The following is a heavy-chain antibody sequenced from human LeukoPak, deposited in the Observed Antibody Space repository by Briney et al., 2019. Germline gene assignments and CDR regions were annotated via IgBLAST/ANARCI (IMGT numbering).Heavy chain of an antibody. V-gene: IGHV3-30*03. CDR3: AGPYYYYGMDV. Sequence: GGSLRLSCAASGFTFSSYAMSWVRQAPGKGLEWVAVISYDGSNKYYADSVKGRFTISRDNSKNTLYLQMNSLRAEDTAVYYCAGPYYYYGMDVWGQGTTVTVSS. CDR1: GFTFSSYA. J-gene: IGHJ6*02. CDR2: ISYDGSNK.